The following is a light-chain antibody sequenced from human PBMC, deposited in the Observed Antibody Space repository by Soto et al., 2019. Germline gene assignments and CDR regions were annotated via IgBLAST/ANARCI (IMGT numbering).Light chain of an antibody. CDR3: QQRSNLPLT. CDR1: QSVSSY. J-gene: IGKJ1*01. CDR2: DAS. V-gene: IGKV3-11*01. Sequence: EIVLTQSPATLSLSPGERATLSCRASQSVSSYLAWYQQKPGQAPRLLIYDASNRATGIPARFSGSGSGTDFTLTISSLEPEDFAVYSCQQRSNLPLTFGQGTKVEIK.